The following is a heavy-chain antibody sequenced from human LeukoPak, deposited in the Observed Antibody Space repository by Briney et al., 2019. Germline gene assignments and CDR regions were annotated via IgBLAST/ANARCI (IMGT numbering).Heavy chain of an antibody. D-gene: IGHD3-9*01. J-gene: IGHJ6*02. V-gene: IGHV1-3*01. CDR3: ARVGPLGGYYNPKGDNYYYGMDV. CDR1: GYTFISYA. Sequence: ASVNVSCKASGYTFISYAMHWVRQVPGQRLEWMGWINAGNGNTKYSQKFQGRVTITRDTSASTAYMELSSLRSEDTAVYYCARVGPLGGYYNPKGDNYYYGMDVWGQGTTVTVSS. CDR2: INAGNGNT.